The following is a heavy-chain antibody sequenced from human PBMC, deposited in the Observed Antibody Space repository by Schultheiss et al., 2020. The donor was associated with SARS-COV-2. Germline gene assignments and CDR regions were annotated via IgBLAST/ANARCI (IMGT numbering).Heavy chain of an antibody. CDR1: GFSFSDYL. D-gene: IGHD1-1*01. Sequence: GSLRLSCVASGFSFSDYLMSWIRQPPGKGLEWIGEIYHSGSTNYNPSLKSRVTISVDTSKNQFSLQLNSVTPEDTAVYYCARRLERSIGAFDIWGQGTMVTVSS. V-gene: IGHV4-34*01. CDR2: IYHSGST. J-gene: IGHJ3*02. CDR3: ARRLERSIGAFDI.